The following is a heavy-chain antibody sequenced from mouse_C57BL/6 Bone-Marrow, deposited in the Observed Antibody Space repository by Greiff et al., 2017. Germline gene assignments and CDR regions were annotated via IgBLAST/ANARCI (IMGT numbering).Heavy chain of an antibody. CDR2: ISYDGSN. J-gene: IGHJ2*01. V-gene: IGHV3-6*01. CDR3: ARDLELGY. Sequence: DVKLQESGPGLVKPSQSLSLTCSVTGYSITSGYYWNWIRQFPGNKLEWMGYISYDGSNNYNPSLKNRISITRDTSKNQFFLKLNSVTTEDTATYYCARDLELGYWGQGTTLTVSS. D-gene: IGHD4-1*01. CDR1: GYSITSGYY.